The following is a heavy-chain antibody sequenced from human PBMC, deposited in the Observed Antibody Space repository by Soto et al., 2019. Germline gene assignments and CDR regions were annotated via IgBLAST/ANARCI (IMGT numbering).Heavy chain of an antibody. CDR3: ARGGPIAAAGNFYYGMAV. D-gene: IGHD6-13*01. J-gene: IGHJ6*02. CDR1: GGSISSGGYY. Sequence: PSETPSLTCTVSGGSISSGGYYWSWIRQHPGKGLEWIGYIYYSGSTYYNPSLKSRVTISVDTSKNQFSLKLSSVTAADTAVYYCARGGPIAAAGNFYYGMAVWGQGTTVTVSS. V-gene: IGHV4-31*03. CDR2: IYYSGST.